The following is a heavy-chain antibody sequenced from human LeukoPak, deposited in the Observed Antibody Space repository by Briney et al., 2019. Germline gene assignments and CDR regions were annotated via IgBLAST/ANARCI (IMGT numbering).Heavy chain of an antibody. Sequence: ASVTVSCKASGGTFSSYAISWVRQAPGQGLEWMGGIIPIFGTANYAQKFQGRVTITTDESTSTAYMELSSLRPEDTAVYYCARVTYSSSWEYYYYYYMDVWGKGTTVTVSS. CDR3: ARVTYSSSWEYYYYYYMDV. J-gene: IGHJ6*03. CDR1: GGTFSSYA. V-gene: IGHV1-69*05. D-gene: IGHD6-13*01. CDR2: IIPIFGTA.